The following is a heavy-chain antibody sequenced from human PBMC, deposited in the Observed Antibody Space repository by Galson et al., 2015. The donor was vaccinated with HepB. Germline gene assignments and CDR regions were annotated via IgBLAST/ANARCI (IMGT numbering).Heavy chain of an antibody. J-gene: IGHJ4*02. Sequence: SVKVSCKASGCTFSTYDINWARQATGQGLEWLGWMSPNSGYTGYAQEFQDRVTMTRDTSISTAYLERNSLRAEDTAVYYCARNLPRTGDFDFWGQGTLVTVSS. CDR1: GCTFSTYD. CDR3: ARNLPRTGDFDF. V-gene: IGHV1-8*01. CDR2: MSPNSGYT. D-gene: IGHD7-27*01.